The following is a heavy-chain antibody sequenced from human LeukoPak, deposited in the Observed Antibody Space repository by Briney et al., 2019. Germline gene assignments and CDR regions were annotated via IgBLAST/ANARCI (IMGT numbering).Heavy chain of an antibody. D-gene: IGHD3-22*01. CDR3: ARAPNYDSSGH. CDR2: ISINADDT. CDR1: GFTFSSHA. V-gene: IGHV3-23*01. J-gene: IGHJ4*02. Sequence: GGSLRLSCAASGFTFSSHAMTWVRQAPGKGLQWVSSISINADDTHYADSVKGRFTISRDNAKNSLYLQMNSLRAEDTAVYYCARAPNYDSSGHWGQGTLVTVSS.